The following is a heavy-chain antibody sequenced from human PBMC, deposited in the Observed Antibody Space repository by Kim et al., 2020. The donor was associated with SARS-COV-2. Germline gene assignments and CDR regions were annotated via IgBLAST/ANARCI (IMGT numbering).Heavy chain of an antibody. CDR3: ARDHGHYDILTDWYFDL. D-gene: IGHD3-9*01. J-gene: IGHJ2*01. Sequence: LKRRVTISVDTSKNQFSLKLSSVTAADTAVYYCARDHGHYDILTDWYFDLWGRGTLVTVSS. V-gene: IGHV4-59*01.